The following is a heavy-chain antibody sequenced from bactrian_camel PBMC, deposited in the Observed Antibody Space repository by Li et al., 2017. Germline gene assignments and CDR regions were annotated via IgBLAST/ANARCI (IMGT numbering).Heavy chain of an antibody. J-gene: IGHJ4*01. CDR1: GRSYSSYC. Sequence: HVQLVESGGGSVQAGGSLRLSCAASGRSYSSYCVGWFRQAQGEEREGIITIDSDGSTSYADSVKGRFTISQDDLKDTLYLQMNSLKPEDTAMYYCAADSVGRCRARGWVERPSVAAYDYWDQGTQVTVS. CDR3: AADSVGRCRARGWVERPSVAAYDY. V-gene: IGHV3S57*01. D-gene: IGHD5*01. CDR2: IDSDGST.